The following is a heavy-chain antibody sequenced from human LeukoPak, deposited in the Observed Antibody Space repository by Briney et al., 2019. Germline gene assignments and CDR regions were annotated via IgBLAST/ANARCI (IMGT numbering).Heavy chain of an antibody. Sequence: SGPTLMNPSQALTFTFTFSGLSRSTSGVGVGWIRQPPEKALEWLSLIDWDEGKRYIPSLNSRRTIIRDTTNNQVVLTVTNMDPVDTATYYCAHSSRYSAGIYYFDNWGQGTLVTVSS. J-gene: IGHJ4*02. V-gene: IGHV2-5*02. CDR3: AHSSRYSAGIYYFDN. D-gene: IGHD6-13*01. CDR2: IDWDEGK. CDR1: GLSRSTSGVG.